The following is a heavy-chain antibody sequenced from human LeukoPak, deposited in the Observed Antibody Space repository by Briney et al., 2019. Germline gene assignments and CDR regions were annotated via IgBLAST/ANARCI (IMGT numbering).Heavy chain of an antibody. CDR3: ARGVSMIVVVIHDWYFDL. J-gene: IGHJ2*01. CDR2: IYYSGRT. D-gene: IGHD3-22*01. V-gene: IGHV4-39*01. CDR1: GGSISSSSYY. Sequence: SETLSLTCTVSGGSISSSSYYWGWIRQPPGKGLEWIGNIYYSGRTYYNPSLKSRVTISVDTSKNQFSLKLSSVTATDTTVYYCARGVSMIVVVIHDWYFDLWGRGTLVTVSS.